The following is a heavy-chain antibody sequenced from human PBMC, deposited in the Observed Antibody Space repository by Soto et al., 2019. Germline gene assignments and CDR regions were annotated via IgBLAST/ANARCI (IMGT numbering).Heavy chain of an antibody. CDR2: ISGSSATI. J-gene: IGHJ4*02. D-gene: IGHD2-2*02. CDR3: AKGNSYIRYFEY. CDR1: VFIFSSHA. Sequence: VQLLESGGGLVQPGGSLRLSCAASVFIFSSHAMRWVRQAPWKGLEGVSSISGSSATIYYADSVKGRFTISRDNSKNTLYLQMISLRAEDTAVYYCAKGNSYIRYFEYWGQGTLVTVAS. V-gene: IGHV3-23*01.